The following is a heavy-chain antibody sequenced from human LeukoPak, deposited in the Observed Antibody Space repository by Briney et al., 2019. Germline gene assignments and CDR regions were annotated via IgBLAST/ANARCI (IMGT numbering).Heavy chain of an antibody. V-gene: IGHV4-4*07. D-gene: IGHD5-24*01. J-gene: IGHJ4*02. Sequence: PSETLSLTCTVAGDSISSYYWSWVRQPAGKGLEWGGRIYICGSTNYNPSLKSRVTMSVDTSKNQFSLKLSSVTAADTAVYYCARHRSGWLQSSFDYWGQGTLVTVSS. CDR1: GDSISSYY. CDR3: ARHRSGWLQSSFDY. CDR2: IYICGST.